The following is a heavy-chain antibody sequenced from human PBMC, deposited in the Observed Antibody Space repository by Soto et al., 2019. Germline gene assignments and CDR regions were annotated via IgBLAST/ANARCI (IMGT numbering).Heavy chain of an antibody. CDR1: GGTFSSYA. CDR3: ARASLSHDSGDFRDYFFDP. V-gene: IGHV1-69*01. J-gene: IGHJ5*02. Sequence: QVQLVQSGAEVKKPGSSVKVSCKASGGTFSSYAISWVRQAPGQGLEWVGGIIPIFGTANYAQKFQGRVTITADESTSTASMELSSLRSEDTAVYYCARASLSHDSGDFRDYFFDPWGQGILVTVSS. D-gene: IGHD4-17*01. CDR2: IIPIFGTA.